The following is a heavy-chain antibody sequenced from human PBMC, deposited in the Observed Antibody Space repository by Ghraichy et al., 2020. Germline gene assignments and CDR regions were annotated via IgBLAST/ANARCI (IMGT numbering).Heavy chain of an antibody. CDR1: GGSISSSSYY. CDR3: AAGNYDAGWFDP. V-gene: IGHV4-39*01. D-gene: IGHD4-11*01. Sequence: SETLYLTCTVSGGSISSSSYYWGWIRQPPGKGLEWIGSIYYSGSTYYNPSLKSRVTISVDTSKNQFSLKLSSVTAADTAVYYCAAGNYDAGWFDPWGQGTLVTVSS. CDR2: IYYSGST. J-gene: IGHJ5*02.